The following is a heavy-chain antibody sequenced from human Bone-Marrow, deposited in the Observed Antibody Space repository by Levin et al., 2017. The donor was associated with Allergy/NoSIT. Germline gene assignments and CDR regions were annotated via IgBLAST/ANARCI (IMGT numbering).Heavy chain of an antibody. CDR2: INPNSGVT. CDR3: AKERGAGAWYFDY. CDR1: GYTFTGYW. V-gene: IGHV1-2*06. J-gene: IGHJ4*02. D-gene: IGHD2-15*01. Sequence: GASVKVSCKTSGYTFTGYWMHWVRQAPGQGLEWVGRINPNSGVTNYAQKFQGRVTMTRDTSISTAYMELSRLRSDDTAVFYCAKERGAGAWYFDYWGQGTLVTVSS.